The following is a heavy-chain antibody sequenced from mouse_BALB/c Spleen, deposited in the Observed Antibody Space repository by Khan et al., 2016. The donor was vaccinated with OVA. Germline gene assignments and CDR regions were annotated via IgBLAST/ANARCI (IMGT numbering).Heavy chain of an antibody. D-gene: IGHD3-1*01. V-gene: IGHV1-9*01. CDR3: ASTGRAYYCAMDY. J-gene: IGHJ4*01. Sequence: QVQLQQSGAELMKPGASVKISCKASGYTFSTYWIEWVKQRPGHGLEWIGEILPRSGSTNYNEKFKGKATFTADTSSNTAYMQLSSLTSEDSAVYYCASTGRAYYCAMDYWGQGTSVTVSA. CDR2: ILPRSGST. CDR1: GYTFSTYW.